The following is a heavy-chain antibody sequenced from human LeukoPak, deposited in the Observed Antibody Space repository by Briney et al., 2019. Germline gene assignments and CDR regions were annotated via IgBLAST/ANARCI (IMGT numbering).Heavy chain of an antibody. J-gene: IGHJ4*02. CDR3: ARVQDTTMGHFDY. D-gene: IGHD1-1*01. V-gene: IGHV4-39*07. CDR2: VNHDGTT. Sequence: SETLSLTCTVSGGSVSSSSYYWGWIRQPPGKGLEWIGTVNHDGTTYHNPSLKSRVTISVDTSKNQFSLKLSSVTAADTAEYYCARVQDTTMGHFDYWGLGTLVTVSS. CDR1: GGSVSSSSYY.